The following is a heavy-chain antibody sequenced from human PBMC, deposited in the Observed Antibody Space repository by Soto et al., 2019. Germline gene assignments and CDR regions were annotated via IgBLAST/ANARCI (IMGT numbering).Heavy chain of an antibody. CDR1: GFTFSSYG. V-gene: IGHV3-30*18. CDR3: AKDQRQLAARHDGMDV. CDR2: ISYDGSNK. Sequence: QVQLVESGGGVVQPGRSLRLSCAASGFTFSSYGMHWVRQAPGKGLEWVAVISYDGSNKYYADSVKGRFTISRYNSKHTLYLQMNSLRAEYTAVYYCAKDQRQLAARHDGMDVWGQGTTVTVSS. D-gene: IGHD6-6*01. J-gene: IGHJ6*02.